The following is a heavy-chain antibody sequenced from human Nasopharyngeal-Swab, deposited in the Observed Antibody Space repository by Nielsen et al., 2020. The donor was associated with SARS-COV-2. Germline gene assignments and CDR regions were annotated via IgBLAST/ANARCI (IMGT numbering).Heavy chain of an antibody. CDR3: ARAEVDDDAFDI. D-gene: IGHD2-15*01. Sequence: SVKVSCKASGGTFSSYAISWVRQAPGQGLEWMGRIIPILGIANYAQKFQGRVTITADKSTSTAYMELSSLRSEDTAVYYCARAEVDDDAFDIWGQGTMVTVSS. CDR2: IIPILGIA. V-gene: IGHV1-69*04. J-gene: IGHJ3*02. CDR1: GGTFSSYA.